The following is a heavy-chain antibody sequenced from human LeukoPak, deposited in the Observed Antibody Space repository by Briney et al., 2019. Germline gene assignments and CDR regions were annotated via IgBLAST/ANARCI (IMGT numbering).Heavy chain of an antibody. J-gene: IGHJ4*02. Sequence: GGSLRLSCAASGFTFSSYATSWVRQAPGKGLEWVSVISGSGGSTYYADSVKGRFTISRDSSKNTLYLQMNSLRAEDTAVYYCAKRIAVAGMGVDYWGQGTLVTVSS. CDR3: AKRIAVAGMGVDY. CDR1: GFTFSSYA. CDR2: ISGSGGST. D-gene: IGHD6-19*01. V-gene: IGHV3-23*01.